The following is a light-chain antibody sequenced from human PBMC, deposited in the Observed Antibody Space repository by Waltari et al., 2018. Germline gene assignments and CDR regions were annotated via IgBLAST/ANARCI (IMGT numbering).Light chain of an antibody. J-gene: IGLJ3*02. Sequence: QSALTQPASVSGPPGQSVTISCPGPSTDLGSYNSVSWYQDHPGQGPKVIIYDVSDRPAGVSARFSGSKSGNTASLTISGLQAEDEADYYCSSQSSNNIVLFGGGTKVTVL. CDR1: STDLGSYNS. CDR2: DVS. V-gene: IGLV2-14*03. CDR3: SSQSSNNIVL.